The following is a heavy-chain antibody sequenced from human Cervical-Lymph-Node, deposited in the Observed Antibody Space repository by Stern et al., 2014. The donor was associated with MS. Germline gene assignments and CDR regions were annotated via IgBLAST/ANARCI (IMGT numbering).Heavy chain of an antibody. CDR2: MYHSGST. V-gene: IGHV4-59*01. Sequence: QVQLQESGPGLVKPSETLSLTCTVSGVSISTYYWSWIRQPPGKGLEWIGYMYHSGSTTYNPSLKSRVTMSVDTSRSQFSLKLSSVTAADTAVYYCARDVGMDSWGQGTLVTVSS. CDR3: ARDVGMDS. CDR1: GVSISTYY. D-gene: IGHD6-13*01. J-gene: IGHJ5*01.